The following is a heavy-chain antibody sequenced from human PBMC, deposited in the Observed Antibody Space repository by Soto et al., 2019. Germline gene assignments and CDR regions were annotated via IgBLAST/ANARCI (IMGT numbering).Heavy chain of an antibody. CDR2: IIPIRGIA. CDR3: AGGLNGDYSFDY. Sequence: QVQLVQSGAEVKKPGSSVKVSCKASGGTFSSYTISWVRQAPGQGLEWMGRIIPIRGIANYAQKFQGRVTITADKSTCTAYMELSSLRSEYTAVYYCAGGLNGDYSFDYWGQGTLVTVSS. V-gene: IGHV1-69*02. D-gene: IGHD4-17*01. J-gene: IGHJ4*02. CDR1: GGTFSSYT.